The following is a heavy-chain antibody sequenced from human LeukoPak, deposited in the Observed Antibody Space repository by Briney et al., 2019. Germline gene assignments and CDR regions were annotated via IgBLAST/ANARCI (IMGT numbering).Heavy chain of an antibody. Sequence: GGSLRLSCSASGFTFSSYAMHWVRQAPGKGLEYVSAISSNGGSTYYADSVKGRFTISRDNSKNTLYLQMSSLRAEDTAVYYCVKGQWYSGGSCYSGLFDYWGQGTLVTVSS. J-gene: IGHJ4*02. CDR3: VKGQWYSGGSCYSGLFDY. CDR2: ISSNGGST. CDR1: GFTFSSYA. D-gene: IGHD2-15*01. V-gene: IGHV3-64D*06.